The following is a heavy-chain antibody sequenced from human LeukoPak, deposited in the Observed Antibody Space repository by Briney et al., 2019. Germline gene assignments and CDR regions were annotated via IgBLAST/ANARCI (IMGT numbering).Heavy chain of an antibody. D-gene: IGHD3-10*01. J-gene: IGHJ4*02. CDR3: AKDPPYYYYSGPSSDY. Sequence: PGGSLRLSCAASGFTFSSYAMSWVRQAPGKGLEWVSAISGSGGSTYYADSVKGRFTISRDNSKNTLYLQMNSLRAEDTAVYYCAKDPPYYYYSGPSSDYWGQGTLVTVSS. V-gene: IGHV3-23*01. CDR2: ISGSGGST. CDR1: GFTFSSYA.